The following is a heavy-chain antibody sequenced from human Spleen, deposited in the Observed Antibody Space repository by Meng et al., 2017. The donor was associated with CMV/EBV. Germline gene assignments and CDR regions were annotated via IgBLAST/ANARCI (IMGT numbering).Heavy chain of an antibody. Sequence: ASVKVSCKASGYTFTAHYFHWVRQAPGQGLEWMGWIHPHRGDTNYAQQFQGRVTLTRDTSINTGYMELTRLTSDGTAAYYCARDNNWGPDYWGQGTLVTVSS. V-gene: IGHV1-2*02. CDR3: ARDNNWGPDY. CDR1: GYTFTAHY. J-gene: IGHJ4*02. CDR2: IHPHRGDT. D-gene: IGHD7-27*01.